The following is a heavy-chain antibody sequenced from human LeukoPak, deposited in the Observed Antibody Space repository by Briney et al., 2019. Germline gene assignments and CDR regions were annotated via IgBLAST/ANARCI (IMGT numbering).Heavy chain of an antibody. CDR1: GFTFSNYD. D-gene: IGHD4-11*01. J-gene: IGHJ6*03. CDR3: ARDSQIYSNYFDYYYMDV. V-gene: IGHV3-30*19. Sequence: GGSLRLSCAASGFTFSNYDIHWVRQAPGKGLEWVAVISYDGSNKYYADSVKGRFTISRDNSKNTLYLQMNSLRAEDTAVYYCARDSQIYSNYFDYYYMDVWGKGTTVTVSS. CDR2: ISYDGSNK.